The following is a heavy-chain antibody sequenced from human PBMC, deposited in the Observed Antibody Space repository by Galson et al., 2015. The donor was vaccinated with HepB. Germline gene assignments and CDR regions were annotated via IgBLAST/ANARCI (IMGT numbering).Heavy chain of an antibody. CDR1: GYTFTNYG. CDR2: ISAFSGNT. CDR3: SRDEPYSTSSGFDY. V-gene: IGHV1-18*01. Sequence: SVKVSCKASGYTFTNYGFNWVRQAPGQGLEWMGWISAFSGNTKYAQKLQGRVTMTTDTSTSTAYMELRSLRSDDTAVYYCSRDEPYSTSSGFDYWGQGTLVTVSS. D-gene: IGHD6-6*01. J-gene: IGHJ4*02.